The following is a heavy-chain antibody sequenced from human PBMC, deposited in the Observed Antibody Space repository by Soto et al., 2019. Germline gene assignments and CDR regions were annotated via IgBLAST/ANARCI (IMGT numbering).Heavy chain of an antibody. Sequence: GASVKVSCKASGYTFTSYDINWVRQATRQGLEWMGWMNPNSGNTGYAQKFQGRVTMTRNTSISTAYMELRSLRSDDTAVYYCARVSRLQPNWFDPWGQGTLVTVSS. CDR3: ARVSRLQPNWFDP. J-gene: IGHJ5*02. CDR1: GYTFTSYD. V-gene: IGHV1-8*01. D-gene: IGHD4-4*01. CDR2: MNPNSGNT.